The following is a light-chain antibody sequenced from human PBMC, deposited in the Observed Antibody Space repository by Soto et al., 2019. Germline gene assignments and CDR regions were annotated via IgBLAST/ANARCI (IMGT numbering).Light chain of an antibody. J-gene: IGKJ3*01. V-gene: IGKV3-11*01. CDR1: QSVSSY. Sequence: EIVLTQSPATLSLSPGERATLSCRASQSVSSYLAWYQQKPGQAPRLLIYDASARATGIPARFSGSGSGTDFTLTISSLELEEFAVYYCQQRSNFFGPGTKVDFE. CDR2: DAS. CDR3: QQRSNF.